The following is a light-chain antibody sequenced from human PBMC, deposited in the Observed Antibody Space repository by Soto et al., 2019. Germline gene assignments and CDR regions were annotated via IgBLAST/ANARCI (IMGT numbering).Light chain of an antibody. Sequence: EIVLTQSPGALSLSPGERASLSCRASQSVRSSNLAWYQQRPGQAPSLLIYGASSRATGIPDGFSGSGSGTDFTLTISGLEPEDSAVYYCQQYGSSPQTFGQGTKVEIK. CDR2: GAS. CDR1: QSVRSSN. V-gene: IGKV3-20*01. J-gene: IGKJ1*01. CDR3: QQYGSSPQT.